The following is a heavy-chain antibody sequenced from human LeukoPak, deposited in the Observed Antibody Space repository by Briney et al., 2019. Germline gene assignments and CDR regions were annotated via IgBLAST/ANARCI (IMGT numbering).Heavy chain of an antibody. Sequence: GGSLRLSCAVSGITLSNYGMSWVRQAPGKGLEWVAGISGSGGTTNCADSVKGRFTISRDNPKNTLFPHMNSLRAEDTAVYFCAKRGVVIRVILVGFHKEAYYFDSWGQGALVTVPS. D-gene: IGHD3-22*01. CDR2: ISGSGGTT. CDR1: GITLSNYG. J-gene: IGHJ4*02. CDR3: AKRGVVIRVILVGFHKEAYYFDS. V-gene: IGHV3-23*01.